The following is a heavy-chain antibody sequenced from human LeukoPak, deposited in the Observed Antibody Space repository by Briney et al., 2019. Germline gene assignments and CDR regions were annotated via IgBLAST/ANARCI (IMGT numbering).Heavy chain of an antibody. CDR3: ARDLCGGDCYTLWL. Sequence: QAGRSLRLSCAASGFTFSSYGMHWVRRAPGKGLEWVAVIWYDGSNKYYADSVKGRFTISRDNSKNTLYLQMNSLRAEDTAVYYCARDLCGGDCYTLWLWGQGTLVTVSS. V-gene: IGHV3-33*01. CDR1: GFTFSSYG. D-gene: IGHD2-21*02. J-gene: IGHJ4*02. CDR2: IWYDGSNK.